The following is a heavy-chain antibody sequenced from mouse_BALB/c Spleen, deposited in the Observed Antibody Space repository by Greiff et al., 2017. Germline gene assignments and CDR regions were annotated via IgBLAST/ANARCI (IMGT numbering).Heavy chain of an antibody. V-gene: IGHV1-54*01. CDR1: GYAFTNYL. J-gene: IGHJ4*01. CDR3: ARGGTYYGNYEAMDY. D-gene: IGHD2-10*01. Sequence: KQSGAELVRPGTSVKVSCKASGYAFTNYLIEWVKQRPGQGLEWIGVINPGSGGTNYNEKFKGKATLTADKSSSTAYMQLSSLTSDDSAVYFCARGGTYYGNYEAMDYWGQGTSVTVSS. CDR2: INPGSGGT.